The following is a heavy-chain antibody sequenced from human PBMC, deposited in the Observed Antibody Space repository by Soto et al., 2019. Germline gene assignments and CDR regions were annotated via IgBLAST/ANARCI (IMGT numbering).Heavy chain of an antibody. CDR2: IFSNDEK. CDR3: ASTYSTSWYWFDP. V-gene: IGHV2-26*04. CDR1: GFSLSNAGLG. D-gene: IGHD6-13*01. J-gene: IGHJ5*02. Sequence: QVTVKESGPVLVKPTETLTLTCTVSGFSLSNAGLGVSWIRQPPGKALEWLAHIFSNDEKSYSTSLKSRLTISKDTSKSQVVLPMTNMDPVDTATYYCASTYSTSWYWFDPWGQGTLVTVPS.